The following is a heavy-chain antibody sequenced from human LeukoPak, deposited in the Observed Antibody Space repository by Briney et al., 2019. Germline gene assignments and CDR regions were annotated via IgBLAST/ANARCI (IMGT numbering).Heavy chain of an antibody. CDR2: ISAYNGNT. V-gene: IGHV1-18*01. Sequence: ASVKVSCKASGYTFTSYGISWVRQAPGQGLEWMGWISAYNGNTNYAQKLQVRVTMTTDTSTSTAYMALRSMRSDDTAVYYCARGGLGYCSSTSCPTFYYYYMDVWGKGTTVTVSS. CDR3: ARGGLGYCSSTSCPTFYYYYMDV. D-gene: IGHD2-2*01. CDR1: GYTFTSYG. J-gene: IGHJ6*03.